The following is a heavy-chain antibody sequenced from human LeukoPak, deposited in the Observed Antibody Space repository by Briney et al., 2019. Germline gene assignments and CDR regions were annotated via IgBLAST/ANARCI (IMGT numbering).Heavy chain of an antibody. D-gene: IGHD3-10*01. Sequence: GGSLRLSCAASGFTFSSYSMNWVRQAPGKGLEWVSSISSSSSYIYYADSVKGRFTVSRDNAKNSLYLQMNSLGVEDTAVYYCARDRSVLRGVISDYWGQGTLVTVSS. J-gene: IGHJ4*02. CDR1: GFTFSSYS. CDR3: ARDRSVLRGVISDY. CDR2: ISSSSSYI. V-gene: IGHV3-21*01.